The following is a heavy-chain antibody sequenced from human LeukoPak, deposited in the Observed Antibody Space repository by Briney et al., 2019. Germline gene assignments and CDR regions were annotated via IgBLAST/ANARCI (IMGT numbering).Heavy chain of an antibody. J-gene: IGHJ4*02. V-gene: IGHV4-59*01. Sequence: SETLSLTCSVSGGSISSYYWSWIRQPPGKGLEWIGYIYHTGTTNYNPSLNSRVTISMDTSKNQFSLNLNSVTAADTAVYYCARDIRGYSGYDLNLQIFDYWGQGTLVTVSS. CDR1: GGSISSYY. D-gene: IGHD5-12*01. CDR3: ARDIRGYSGYDLNLQIFDY. CDR2: IYHTGTT.